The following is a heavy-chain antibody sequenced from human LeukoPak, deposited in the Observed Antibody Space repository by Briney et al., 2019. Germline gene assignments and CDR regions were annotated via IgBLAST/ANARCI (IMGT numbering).Heavy chain of an antibody. CDR3: TRYSWTADKFLGGGDY. CDR1: GFTFDDYA. Sequence: GRSLTLSCTTSGFTFDDYATSCARQDAGRGLGWVGFIRSKRFGATREYAASVRGRFTSSRDDSGSNGYLQMDSLKTEDTAMYYCTRYSWTADKFLGGGDYWGQGTLVTVSS. CDR2: IRSKRFGATR. J-gene: IGHJ4*02. D-gene: IGHD3/OR15-3a*01. V-gene: IGHV3-49*04.